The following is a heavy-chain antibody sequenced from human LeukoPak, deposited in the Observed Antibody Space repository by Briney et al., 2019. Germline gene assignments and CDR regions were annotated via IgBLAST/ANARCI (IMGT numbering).Heavy chain of an antibody. CDR2: IHSSGNS. CDR3: ARVPAAMPRGWIYYYYGMDV. CDR1: TGSVNSGVYY. J-gene: IGHJ6*02. V-gene: IGHV4-39*01. D-gene: IGHD2-2*01. Sequence: PSETLSLTCSVSTGSVNSGVYYWGWVRQPPGKGLEWIGSIHSSGNSYCNPSLKSRVTLSVDTSKNQFSLKLSSVTAADTAVYYCARVPAAMPRGWIYYYYGMDVWGQGTTVTVSS.